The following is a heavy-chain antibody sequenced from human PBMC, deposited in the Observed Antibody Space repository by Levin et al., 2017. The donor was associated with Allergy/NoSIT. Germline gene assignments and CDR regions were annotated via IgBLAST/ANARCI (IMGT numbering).Heavy chain of an antibody. Sequence: PGGSLRLSCAASGFTFSDYYMSWIRQAPGKGLEWVSYISSGASTIYYADSLQGRFTVSRDNAKKSLYLQMNSLRAEDTAVYYCAGVDAVVLDMDVWGQGTTVTGSS. D-gene: IGHD2-15*01. V-gene: IGHV3-11*01. CDR2: ISSGASTI. J-gene: IGHJ6*02. CDR1: GFTFSDYY. CDR3: AGVDAVVLDMDV.